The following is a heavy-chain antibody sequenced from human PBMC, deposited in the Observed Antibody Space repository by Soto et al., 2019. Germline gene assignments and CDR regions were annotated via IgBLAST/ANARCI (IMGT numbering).Heavy chain of an antibody. V-gene: IGHV3-15*01. CDR2: IKSKSDGGTT. D-gene: IGHD2-15*01. CDR3: TTDLWRIAVVVGSTGYFNP. J-gene: IGHJ5*02. CDR1: GFTFSDAW. Sequence: GGSLRLSCAASGFTFSDAWMSWVRQAAGEGLDWVGRIKSKSDGGTTEYAAPVRGRFTISRDDSKNTLYLQMNRLKTEDTAVYYCTTDLWRIAVVVGSTGYFNPWGQG.